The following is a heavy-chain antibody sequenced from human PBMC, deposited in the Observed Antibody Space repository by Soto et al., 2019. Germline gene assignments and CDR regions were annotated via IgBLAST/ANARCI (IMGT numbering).Heavy chain of an antibody. CDR2: IDPSDAYT. J-gene: IGHJ4*02. CDR1: GYSFSSYW. CDR3: ARQSTHDYSNCDY. Sequence: GESLKISCKGSGYSFSSYWITWVRQMPGKGLEWMGRIDPSDAYTTYSPSFQGHVTISIDKSISTAYLQWNSLKASDTAMYYCARQSTHDYSNCDYWGQGTLVTVSS. D-gene: IGHD4-4*01. V-gene: IGHV5-10-1*01.